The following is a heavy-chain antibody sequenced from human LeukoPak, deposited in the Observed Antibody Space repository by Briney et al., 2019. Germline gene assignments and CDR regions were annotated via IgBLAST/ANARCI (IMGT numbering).Heavy chain of an antibody. Sequence: GGSLRLSCAASGSTFSGSAMHWVRQASGKGLEWVGRIRSKANSYATAYAASVKGRFTISRDDSKNTAYLQMNSLKTEDTAVYYCTSPSGYSSGWFPSYWGQGTLVTVSS. V-gene: IGHV3-73*01. D-gene: IGHD6-19*01. CDR3: TSPSGYSSGWFPSY. J-gene: IGHJ4*02. CDR2: IRSKANSYAT. CDR1: GSTFSGSA.